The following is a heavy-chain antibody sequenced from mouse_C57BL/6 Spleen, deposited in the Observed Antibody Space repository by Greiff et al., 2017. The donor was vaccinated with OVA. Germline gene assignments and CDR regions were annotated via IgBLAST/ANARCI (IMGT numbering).Heavy chain of an antibody. D-gene: IGHD1-2*01. Sequence: QVQLKESGPELVKPGASVKISCKASGYAFSSSWMNWAKQRPGKGLEWIGRIYPGDGDTNYNGKFKGKATLTADKSSSTAYMQLSSLTSEDSAVYFCARRIYSGYYFDYWGQGTTLTVSS. CDR1: GYAFSSSW. J-gene: IGHJ2*01. CDR3: ARRIYSGYYFDY. CDR2: IYPGDGDT. V-gene: IGHV1-82*01.